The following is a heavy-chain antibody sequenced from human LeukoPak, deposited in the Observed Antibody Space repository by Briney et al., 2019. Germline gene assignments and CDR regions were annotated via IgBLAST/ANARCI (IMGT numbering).Heavy chain of an antibody. CDR1: GFTFSSYG. J-gene: IGHJ4*02. D-gene: IGHD3-9*01. CDR2: ISYDGSNK. Sequence: GRSLRLSCAASGFTFSSYGMHWVRQAPGKGLEWVAVISYDGSNKYYAGSVKGRFTISRDNSKNTLYLQMNSLRAEDTAVYYCATGPPIYYDILTGYSPNFDYWGQGTLVTVSS. CDR3: ATGPPIYYDILTGYSPNFDY. V-gene: IGHV3-30*03.